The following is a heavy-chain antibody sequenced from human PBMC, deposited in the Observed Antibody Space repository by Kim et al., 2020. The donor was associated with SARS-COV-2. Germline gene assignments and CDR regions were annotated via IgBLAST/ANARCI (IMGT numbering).Heavy chain of an antibody. Sequence: SETLSLTCTVSGGSISSYYWSWIRQPAGKGLEWIGRIYTSGSTNYNPSLKSRVTMSVDTSKNQFSLKLSSVTAADTAVYYCARGGCSGGSCYFDYWGQGTLVTVSS. J-gene: IGHJ4*02. CDR1: GGSISSYY. CDR2: IYTSGST. V-gene: IGHV4-4*07. CDR3: ARGGCSGGSCYFDY. D-gene: IGHD2-15*01.